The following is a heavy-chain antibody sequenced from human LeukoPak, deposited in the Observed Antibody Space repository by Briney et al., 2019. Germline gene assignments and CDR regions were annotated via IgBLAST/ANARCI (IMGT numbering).Heavy chain of an antibody. D-gene: IGHD3-22*01. CDR2: INPNSGGT. J-gene: IGHJ4*02. V-gene: IGHV1-2*02. CDR1: GGTFSSYA. Sequence: ASVKVSCKASGGTFSSYAISWVRQAPGQGLEWMGWINPNSGGTNYAQKFQGRVTMTKDTSISTAYMELSRLRSDDTAVYYCARERYYDGSDNYFELGYWGQGTLVTVSS. CDR3: ARERYYDGSDNYFELGY.